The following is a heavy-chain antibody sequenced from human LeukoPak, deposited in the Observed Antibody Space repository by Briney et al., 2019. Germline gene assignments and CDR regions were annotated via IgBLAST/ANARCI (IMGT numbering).Heavy chain of an antibody. CDR3: ARAGHYDFWSGYLDY. CDR1: GGSFSGYY. D-gene: IGHD3-3*01. J-gene: IGHJ4*02. V-gene: IGHV3-53*01. Sequence: ETLSLTCAVYGGSFSGYYWSWVRQAPGKGLEWVSAISSGGLTFYADSVQGRFTISRDNSKSTLYLHMNSLRAEDTAVYYCARAGHYDFWSGYLDYWGQGTLVTVSS. CDR2: ISSGGLT.